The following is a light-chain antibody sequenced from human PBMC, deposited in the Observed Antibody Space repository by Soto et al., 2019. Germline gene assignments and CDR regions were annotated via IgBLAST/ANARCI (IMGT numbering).Light chain of an antibody. CDR2: DNN. J-gene: IGLJ1*01. V-gene: IGLV1-51*01. CDR1: TSNIGNNY. CDR3: GTWDSRLSAYV. Sequence: QSVLTQPPSASAAPGQKVTISCSGSTSNIGNNYVSWYQQLPGAAPKVLIYDNNKRPSGIPDRFSGSKSGTSATLGISGLQTGDEADYYCGTWDSRLSAYVFGTGTKVTV.